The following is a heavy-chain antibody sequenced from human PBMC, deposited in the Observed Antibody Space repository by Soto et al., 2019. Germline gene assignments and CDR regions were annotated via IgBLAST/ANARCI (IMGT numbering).Heavy chain of an antibody. CDR3: ARGHGPYYDFWSGYRQSGNWFDP. V-gene: IGHV4-34*01. CDR2: INHSGST. D-gene: IGHD3-3*01. CDR1: GGSFSGYY. J-gene: IGHJ5*02. Sequence: PSETLSLTCAVYGGSFSGYYWSWIRQPPGKGLEWIGEINHSGSTNYNPSLKSRVNISVETSKNQFSLKLSSVTAADTAVYYCARGHGPYYDFWSGYRQSGNWFDPWGKGTLVTVSS.